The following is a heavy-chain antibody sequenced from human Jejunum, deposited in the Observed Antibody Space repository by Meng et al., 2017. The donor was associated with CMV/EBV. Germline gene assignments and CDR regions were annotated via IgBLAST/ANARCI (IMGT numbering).Heavy chain of an antibody. D-gene: IGHD2-15*01. CDR1: VTTND. Sequence: VTTNDINWVRQAPGKGLEWVSNTFRAGNTYYTDSVTGRFTVSRDNSKNTLYLQMDSLRVENTAVYYCGSFTRQLQVVGAIYWYADLWGRGTLVTVSS. CDR2: TFRAGNT. V-gene: IGHV3-66*02. CDR3: GSFTRQLQVVGAIYWYADL. J-gene: IGHJ2*01.